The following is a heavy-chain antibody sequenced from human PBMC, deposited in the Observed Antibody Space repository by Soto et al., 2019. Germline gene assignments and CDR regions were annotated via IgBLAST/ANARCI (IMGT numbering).Heavy chain of an antibody. V-gene: IGHV1-8*01. J-gene: IGHJ6*02. Sequence: QVQLVQSGAEVKKPGASVKVSCKASGYTFTSYDINWVRQATGQGLEWMGWVNPNSGNTGYAQKFQGRVTMTRNTSISTAYMELSSLRSEDTAVYYCARPGIGSWPYYYYYGMDVWGQGTTVTVSS. CDR3: ARPGIGSWPYYYYYGMDV. D-gene: IGHD6-13*01. CDR2: VNPNSGNT. CDR1: GYTFTSYD.